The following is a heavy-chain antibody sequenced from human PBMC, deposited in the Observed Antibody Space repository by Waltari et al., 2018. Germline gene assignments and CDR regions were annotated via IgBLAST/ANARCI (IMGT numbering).Heavy chain of an antibody. J-gene: IGHJ5*02. D-gene: IGHD2-15*01. CDR2: IIPILGIA. Sequence: QVQLVQSGAEVKKPGSSVKVSCKASGGTFSSYTISWVRQAPGQGLEWMGRIIPILGIANYPQKFQGRVTITADKSTSTAYMELSSLRSEDTAVYYCARDCSGGSCYPINWFDPWGQGTLVTVSS. CDR3: ARDCSGGSCYPINWFDP. CDR1: GGTFSSYT. V-gene: IGHV1-69*08.